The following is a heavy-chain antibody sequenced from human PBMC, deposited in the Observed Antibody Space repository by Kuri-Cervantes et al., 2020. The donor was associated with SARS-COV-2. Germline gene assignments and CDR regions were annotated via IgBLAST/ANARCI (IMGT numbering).Heavy chain of an antibody. CDR2: INPNSGGT. D-gene: IGHD4-17*01. CDR3: AKYDYGDSNWFDP. V-gene: IGHV1-2*02. J-gene: IGHJ5*02. CDR1: GYTFTGYY. Sequence: ASVKVSCKASGYTFTGYYMHWVRQAPGQGLEWMGWINPNSGGTNYAQKFQGRVTMTRDTSISTAYMELSRLRSDDTAVYYCAKYDYGDSNWFDPWGQGTLVTVSS.